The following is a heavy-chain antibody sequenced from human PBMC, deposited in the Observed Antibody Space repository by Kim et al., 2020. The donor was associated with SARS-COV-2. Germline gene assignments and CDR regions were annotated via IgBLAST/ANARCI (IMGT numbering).Heavy chain of an antibody. Sequence: DYAGSVKSRITINADTSKDQFSLQLNSVSPEDTAVYYCARDTPGQKAYDIWGQGTMVTVSS. CDR3: ARDTPGQKAYDI. J-gene: IGHJ3*02. V-gene: IGHV6-1*01.